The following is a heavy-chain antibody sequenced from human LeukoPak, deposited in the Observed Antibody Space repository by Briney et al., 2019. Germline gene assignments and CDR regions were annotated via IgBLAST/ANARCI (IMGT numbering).Heavy chain of an antibody. CDR3: ASIAAAGPNWFDP. J-gene: IGHJ5*02. D-gene: IGHD6-13*01. CDR2: ISGSGGST. CDR1: GFTFSSYA. V-gene: IGHV3-23*01. Sequence: GGSLRLSCAASGFTFSSYAMSWVRQAPGKGLEWVSAISGSGGSTYYADSVKGRFTISRDNAKNSLYLQMNSLRAEDTAVYYCASIAAAGPNWFDPWGQGTLVTVSS.